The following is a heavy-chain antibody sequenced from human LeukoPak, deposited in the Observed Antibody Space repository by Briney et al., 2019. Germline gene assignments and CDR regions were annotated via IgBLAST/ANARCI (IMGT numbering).Heavy chain of an antibody. CDR1: GVSTSSSNYY. CDR2: IHYSGNT. J-gene: IGHJ4*02. V-gene: IGHV4-39*01. CDR3: ARLGAGPTYYDFWSGYSSFYFDY. D-gene: IGHD3-3*01. Sequence: ASEALSLTCTVSGVSTSSSNYYWGWIRQPPGKGLEWIGGIHYSGNTYYNPSLKSRVTISVDTSKNQFSLKLSSVTAADTAVYYCARLGAGPTYYDFWSGYSSFYFDYWGQGTLVTVSS.